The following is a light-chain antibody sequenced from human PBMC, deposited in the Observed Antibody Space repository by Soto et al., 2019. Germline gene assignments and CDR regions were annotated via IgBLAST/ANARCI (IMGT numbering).Light chain of an antibody. J-gene: IGLJ1*01. V-gene: IGLV2-14*01. CDR2: DVS. Sequence: QSALTQPASVSGSPGQSITISCTETSSDIGGYNYVSWYQQHPGKAPKVMIYDVSNRPSGVSNRLSGSKSGNTASLTISGLQAEDEADYYCSSYTSSSTYVFGTGTKVPVL. CDR3: SSYTSSSTYV. CDR1: SSDIGGYNY.